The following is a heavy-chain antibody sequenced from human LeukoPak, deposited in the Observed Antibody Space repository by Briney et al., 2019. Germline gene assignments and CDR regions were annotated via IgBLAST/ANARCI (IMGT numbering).Heavy chain of an antibody. V-gene: IGHV3-30*04. CDR1: GFSLSSYA. CDR3: ARIVGHTRSEF. CDR2: VSLDGRNK. Sequence: PGRSVRPSCAASGFSLSSYAMHWVRQAPGKGLEWVSFVSLDGRNKNYADSVRGRFTISRDDSKNTLYLQMSSLRNEDTAVYFCARIVGHTRSEFWGQGTLVTVSS. J-gene: IGHJ4*02. D-gene: IGHD1-26*01.